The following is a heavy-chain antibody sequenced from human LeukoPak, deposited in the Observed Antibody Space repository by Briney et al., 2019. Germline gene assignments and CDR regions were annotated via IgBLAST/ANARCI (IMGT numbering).Heavy chain of an antibody. Sequence: SQTLSLTCAVSGGSISSGGYSWIWIRQPPGKGLEWIVYIYHSGSTYYNPSLKSRVTTSVDRSKNQFSLKLSSVTAADTAVYYCAREESGYGWFDPWGQGTLVTVSS. V-gene: IGHV4-30-2*01. CDR3: AREESGYGWFDP. D-gene: IGHD5-12*01. CDR1: GGSISSGGYS. J-gene: IGHJ5*02. CDR2: IYHSGST.